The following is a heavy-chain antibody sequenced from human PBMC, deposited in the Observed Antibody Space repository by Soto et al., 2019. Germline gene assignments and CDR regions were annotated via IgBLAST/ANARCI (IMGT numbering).Heavy chain of an antibody. CDR1: GFTFSSYD. Sequence: GGSLRLSCAASGFTFSSYDMHWVRQATGKGLEWVSAIGTAGDTYYPGSVKGRFTISRENAKNSLYLQMNSLRAEDTAVYYCARDSIGGGYDSSYYYGMEVGGQGTRVTFSS. V-gene: IGHV3-13*01. J-gene: IGHJ6*02. D-gene: IGHD5-12*01. CDR2: IGTAGDT. CDR3: ARDSIGGGYDSSYYYGMEV.